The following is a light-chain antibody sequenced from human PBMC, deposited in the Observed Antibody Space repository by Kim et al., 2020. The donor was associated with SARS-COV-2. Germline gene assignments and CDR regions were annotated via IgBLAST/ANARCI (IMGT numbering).Light chain of an antibody. Sequence: ALGQTVRITCQGDSLRSNYASWYQQKTGQAPVLVIYGKNNRPSGIPDRLSGSSSGNTASLTITGAQAEDEAEYYCNSRDDSDNSFVFATGTKVTVL. CDR2: GKN. CDR1: SLRSNY. V-gene: IGLV3-19*01. CDR3: NSRDDSDNSFV. J-gene: IGLJ1*01.